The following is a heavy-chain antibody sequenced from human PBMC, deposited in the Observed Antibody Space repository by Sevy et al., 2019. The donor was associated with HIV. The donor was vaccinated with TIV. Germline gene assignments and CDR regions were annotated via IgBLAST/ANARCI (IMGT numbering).Heavy chain of an antibody. CDR1: GGSFSGYY. J-gene: IGHJ5*02. CDR3: ARRAGATKADWFDP. D-gene: IGHD1-26*01. V-gene: IGHV4-34*01. Sequence: SETLSLTCAVYGGSFSGYYWSWIRQPPGKGLEWIGEINHSGSTNYNPSLKSRVTISVDTSKNQFSLKLSSVTAADTAVYYCARRAGATKADWFDPWGQGTLVTVSS. CDR2: INHSGST.